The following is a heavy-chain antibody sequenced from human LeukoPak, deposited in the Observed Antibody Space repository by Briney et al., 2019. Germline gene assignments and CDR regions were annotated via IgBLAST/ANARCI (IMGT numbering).Heavy chain of an antibody. CDR3: AREIQLWFKPTFDY. CDR1: GGSISSSSYY. CDR2: IYYSGST. J-gene: IGHJ4*02. D-gene: IGHD5-18*01. Sequence: PETLSLTCTVSGGSISSSSYYWGWIRQPPGKGLGWIGSIYYSGSTYYNPSLKSRVTISVDTSKNQFSLKLSSVTAADTAVYYCAREIQLWFKPTFDYWGQGTLVTVSS. V-gene: IGHV4-39*01.